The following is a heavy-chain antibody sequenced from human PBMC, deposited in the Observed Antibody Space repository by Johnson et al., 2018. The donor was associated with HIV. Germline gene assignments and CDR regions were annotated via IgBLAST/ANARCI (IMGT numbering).Heavy chain of an antibody. CDR3: ATARNRLWSSSGWTGFWAFDI. V-gene: IGHV3-30*04. J-gene: IGHJ3*02. D-gene: IGHD6-19*01. CDR2: ISYDGSNK. CDR1: GFTFSSYA. Sequence: QVQLVESGGGVVQPGRSLRLSCAASGFTFSSYAMHWVRQAPGKGLEWVAVISYDGSNKYYADSVKGRFTISRDNSKNTLYLQMNSLRAEDTAVYYCATARNRLWSSSGWTGFWAFDIWGPGTMVTVSS.